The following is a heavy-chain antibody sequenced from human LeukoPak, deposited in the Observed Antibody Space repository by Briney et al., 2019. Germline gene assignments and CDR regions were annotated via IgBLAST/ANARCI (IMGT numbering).Heavy chain of an antibody. J-gene: IGHJ4*02. CDR2: INPSGGRT. V-gene: IGHV1-46*01. Sequence: ASVKVSCKASGYTFTSYYMHWVRQAPGQGLEWMGIINPSGGRTSYAQKFQGRVTMTRDTSTSTVYMELSSLRSEDTAVYYCARDFRCSSTSCYNFDYWGQGTLVTVSS. CDR3: ARDFRCSSTSCYNFDY. D-gene: IGHD2-2*02. CDR1: GYTFTSYY.